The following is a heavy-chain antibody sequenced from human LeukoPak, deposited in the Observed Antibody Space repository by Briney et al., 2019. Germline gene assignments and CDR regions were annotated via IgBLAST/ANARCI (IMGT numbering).Heavy chain of an antibody. CDR2: INPSGGNT. V-gene: IGHV1-46*01. D-gene: IGHD1-26*01. J-gene: IGHJ4*02. CDR1: GYTFTSYY. Sequence: ASVKVSCKASGYTFTSYYMHWVRQAPGQGLEWTGIINPSGGNTGYAQKFQGRVTMTRDTSISTAYMELSSLRSDDTAVYYCARVTGSIDYWGQGTLVTVSS. CDR3: ARVTGSIDY.